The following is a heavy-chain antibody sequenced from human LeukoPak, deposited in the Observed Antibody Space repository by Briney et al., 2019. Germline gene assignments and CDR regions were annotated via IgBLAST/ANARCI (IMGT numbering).Heavy chain of an antibody. Sequence: GESLKISCKASGYSFSTYWIGWVRQMPGKGLEWMGIVYPRDSDTRYSPSFQGQVTISADKSISTAYLQWSSLKASDTAIYYCARPRCSSTSCHYFDYWGQGTLVTVSS. J-gene: IGHJ4*02. CDR1: GYSFSTYW. CDR3: ARPRCSSTSCHYFDY. V-gene: IGHV5-51*01. D-gene: IGHD2-2*01. CDR2: VYPRDSDT.